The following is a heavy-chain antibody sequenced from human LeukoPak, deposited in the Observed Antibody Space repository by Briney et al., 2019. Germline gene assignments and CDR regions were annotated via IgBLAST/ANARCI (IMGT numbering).Heavy chain of an antibody. CDR3: ARVVWQTGDSSDWRGDYFDY. D-gene: IGHD3-16*01. Sequence: GGSLRLSCAASGFTFSSYAMHWVRQAPGKGLEWVSYISSSSSTIYYADSVKGRFTISRDNAENSLYLQMNSLRAEDTAVYYCARVVWQTGDSSDWRGDYFDYWGQGTLVTVVS. CDR2: ISSSSSTI. J-gene: IGHJ4*02. CDR1: GFTFSSYA. V-gene: IGHV3-48*04.